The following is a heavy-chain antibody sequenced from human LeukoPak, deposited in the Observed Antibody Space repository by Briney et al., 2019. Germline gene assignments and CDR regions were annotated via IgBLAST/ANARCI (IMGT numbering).Heavy chain of an antibody. V-gene: IGHV3-30*18. CDR1: GFTFSSYG. J-gene: IGHJ5*02. CDR2: ISYDGSNK. CDR3: AKDRPWFDP. Sequence: GGSLRLSCAASGFTFSSYGMHWVRQAPGKGLEWVAVISYDGSNKYYADSVKGRFTISRDNSKNTLYLQMNSLRAEDTAVYYCAKDRPWFDPWGLGTLVTVSS.